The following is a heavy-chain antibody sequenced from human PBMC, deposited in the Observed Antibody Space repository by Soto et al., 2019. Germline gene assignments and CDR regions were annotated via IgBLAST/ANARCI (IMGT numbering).Heavy chain of an antibody. J-gene: IGHJ4*02. V-gene: IGHV1-69*01. Sequence: QVQLVQSGAEVKKPGSSVKVSCRASGGTFSSYAISWVRQAPGQGLEWMGGIIPILGTANYAQKFQGRVTNTADESTSRAYMELSSLRSEDTAVYYCARGRNSRYCSGGSCYWGHFAYWGQGTLVTVSS. CDR1: GGTFSSYA. D-gene: IGHD2-15*01. CDR2: IIPILGTA. CDR3: ARGRNSRYCSGGSCYWGHFAY.